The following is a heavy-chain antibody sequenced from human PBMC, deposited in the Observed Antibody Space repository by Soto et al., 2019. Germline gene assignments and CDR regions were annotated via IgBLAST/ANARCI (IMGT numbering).Heavy chain of an antibody. J-gene: IGHJ6*02. D-gene: IGHD2-15*01. CDR2: ISSSGSTI. CDR1: GFTFSSYE. CDR3: ARGGVAPDRLYYGMDV. Sequence: SLRLSCAASGFTFSSYEMNWVRQAPGKGLEWVSYISSSGSTIYYADSVKGRFTMSRDNAKNSLYLQMKSLRAEDTAVYYCARGGVAPDRLYYGMDVWGQGTTVTVSS. V-gene: IGHV3-48*03.